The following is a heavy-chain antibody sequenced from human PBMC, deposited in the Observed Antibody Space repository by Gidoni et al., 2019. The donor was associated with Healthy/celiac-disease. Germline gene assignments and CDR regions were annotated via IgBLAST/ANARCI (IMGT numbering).Heavy chain of an antibody. D-gene: IGHD2-2*02. V-gene: IGHV3-15*01. CDR2: IKSKTDGGTT. J-gene: IGHJ3*02. CDR3: TTDLLDCSSTSCYKRDAFDI. Sequence: EVQLVESGGGFVQRVWSLRLSCASSGISVSNACRSWVSQAPGKGLEWVGRIKSKTDGGTTDYAAPVKGRFTISRDDSKNTLYLQMNSLKTEDTAVYYCTTDLLDCSSTSCYKRDAFDIWGQGTMVTVSS. CDR1: GISVSNAC.